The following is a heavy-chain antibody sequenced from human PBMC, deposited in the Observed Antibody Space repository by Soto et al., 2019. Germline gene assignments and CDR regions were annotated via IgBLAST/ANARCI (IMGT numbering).Heavy chain of an antibody. CDR3: AKSGTRSGSSFMIVAGMDV. J-gene: IGHJ6*02. CDR1: GFTFNTYA. D-gene: IGHD3-22*01. CDR2: ISGGGGST. Sequence: EVQLLESGGGLEQPGESLRLSCAASGFTFNTYAMSWVRQSPGKGLEWVSTISGGGGSTYYADSVKGRFTISRDNSKNTLYLQMKSLRDEDTAIYYCAKSGTRSGSSFMIVAGMDVWGQGTTVTVSS. V-gene: IGHV3-23*01.